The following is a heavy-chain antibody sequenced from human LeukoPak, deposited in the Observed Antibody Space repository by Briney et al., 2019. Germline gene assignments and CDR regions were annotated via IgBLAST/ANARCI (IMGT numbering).Heavy chain of an antibody. D-gene: IGHD3-16*02. V-gene: IGHV3-23*01. CDR2: ISGSGGST. Sequence: GGSLRLSCAASGFTFSSYAMSWVRQAPGKGLEWVSAISGSGGSTYYADSVKGRFTISRDNSKNTLYLQMNSLRAEDTAVYYCAKVPPNNYDYVWGSYRSSPPTYFFDFWGQGTLVTVSS. J-gene: IGHJ4*02. CDR3: AKVPPNNYDYVWGSYRSSPPTYFFDF. CDR1: GFTFSSYA.